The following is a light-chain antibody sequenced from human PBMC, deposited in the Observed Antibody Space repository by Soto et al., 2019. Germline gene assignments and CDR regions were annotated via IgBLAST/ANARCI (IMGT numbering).Light chain of an antibody. CDR2: GAS. Sequence: EKVMTQSPATVSVSPGERATLSCRASQSVSSNLAWYQQKPGQAPRLLIYGASTRATGIPARFSGSGSGTEFTLTISSLQSEDFAVYYCQQYNNWPITFGPGTKVDIK. J-gene: IGKJ3*01. CDR3: QQYNNWPIT. V-gene: IGKV3-15*01. CDR1: QSVSSN.